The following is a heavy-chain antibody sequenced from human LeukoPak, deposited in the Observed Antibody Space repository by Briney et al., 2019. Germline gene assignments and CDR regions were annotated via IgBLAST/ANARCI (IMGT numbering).Heavy chain of an antibody. Sequence: SETLSLTCTVSGGSISSYYWSWIRQPPGKGLEWIGYIDYSGSTNYNPSLKSRITMSVDTSKNQFSLKLSSVTAADTAVYCCARWVAAASIDYWGQGALVTVSS. CDR2: IDYSGST. V-gene: IGHV4-59*01. CDR3: ARWVAAASIDY. D-gene: IGHD6-13*01. J-gene: IGHJ4*02. CDR1: GGSISSYY.